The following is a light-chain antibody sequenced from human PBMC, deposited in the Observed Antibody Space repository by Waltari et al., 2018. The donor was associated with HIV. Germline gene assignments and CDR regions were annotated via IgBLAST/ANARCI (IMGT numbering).Light chain of an antibody. V-gene: IGLV2-8*01. J-gene: IGLJ2*01. CDR2: EVI. CDR3: SSYAGSNNVI. CDR1: SSDVGAYNY. Sequence: QSALTQPPSASGSPGQSVTISCTGTSSDVGAYNYVSWYQQHPGKAPKLMIYEVIKPPSGVPDRFSGSKSGNTASLTVSGLQAEDEADYYCSSYAGSNNVIFGGGTKVTVL.